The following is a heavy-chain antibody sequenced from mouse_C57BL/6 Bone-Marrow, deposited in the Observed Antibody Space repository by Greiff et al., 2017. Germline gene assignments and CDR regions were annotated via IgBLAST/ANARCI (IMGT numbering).Heavy chain of an antibody. CDR3: AKGYPHFDY. D-gene: IGHD2-2*01. V-gene: IGHV5-17*01. J-gene: IGHJ2*01. Sequence: EVQRVESGGGLVKPGGSLKLSCAASGFTFSDYGMHWVRQAPEKGLEWVAYISRGSSTIYYADTVKGRFTISRDNAKNTLFLQLTSLRSEDTAMYYCAKGYPHFDYWGQGTTLTVSS. CDR2: ISRGSSTI. CDR1: GFTFSDYG.